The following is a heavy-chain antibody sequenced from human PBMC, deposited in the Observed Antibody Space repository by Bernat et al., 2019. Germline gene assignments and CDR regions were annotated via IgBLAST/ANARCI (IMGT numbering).Heavy chain of an antibody. CDR2: ISYDGSNK. J-gene: IGHJ4*02. V-gene: IGHV3-30*01. CDR1: GFTFSSYA. D-gene: IGHD5-12*01. CDR3: AMLTSSVATPVVDY. Sequence: QVQLVESGGGVVQPGRSLRLSCAASGFTFSSYAMHWVRQAPGKGLEWLAVISYDGSNKYYADYRKSRFTISRDNSKNTLYRQMNSLRAEDTAVYYCAMLTSSVATPVVDYRGEGTLVNDST.